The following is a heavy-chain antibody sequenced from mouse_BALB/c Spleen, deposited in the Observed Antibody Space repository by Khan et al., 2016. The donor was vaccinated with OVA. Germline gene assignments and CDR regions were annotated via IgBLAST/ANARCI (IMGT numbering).Heavy chain of an antibody. J-gene: IGHJ4*01. CDR2: IYTYTGEP. V-gene: IGHV9-3-1*01. CDR3: ARGGRRAMDY. D-gene: IGHD3-3*01. Sequence: QIQLVQSGPVLKKPGETVKISCKASGYTFTNYGINWVKQAPGKGLKWMGWIYTYTGEPTYADDFKGRFAFSLETSASTAYWQINNLKNEDTATYFCARGGRRAMDYWGQGTSVTVSS. CDR1: GYTFTNYG.